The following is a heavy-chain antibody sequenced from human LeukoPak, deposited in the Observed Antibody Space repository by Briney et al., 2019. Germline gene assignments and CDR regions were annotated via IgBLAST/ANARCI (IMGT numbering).Heavy chain of an antibody. J-gene: IGHJ5*02. Sequence: SETLSLTCTVSGGSISNYYWSWVRQPPGKGLEWIGYISYSGSTNYNPSLKSRVTISVDTSKNQFSLKLSSVTAADTAVYYCARAVITMIVPSGDWFDPWGQGTLVTVSS. V-gene: IGHV4-59*08. CDR3: ARAVITMIVPSGDWFDP. CDR1: GGSISNYY. CDR2: ISYSGST. D-gene: IGHD3-22*01.